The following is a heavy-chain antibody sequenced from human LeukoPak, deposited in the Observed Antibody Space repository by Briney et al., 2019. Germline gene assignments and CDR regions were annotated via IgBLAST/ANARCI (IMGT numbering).Heavy chain of an antibody. J-gene: IGHJ6*02. V-gene: IGHV3-9*01. CDR2: INWNSGDA. CDR3: AREVVVPAAMGAYYYYGTDV. D-gene: IGHD2-2*01. CDR1: GFMFDDYA. Sequence: GGSLTLSCAASGFMFDDYAMHWVRQVPGKGLEWVSGINWNSGDAGYADSVKGRFTISRDNSKNTLYLQMNSLRAEDTAVYCCAREVVVPAAMGAYYYYGTDVWGQGTTVTVSS.